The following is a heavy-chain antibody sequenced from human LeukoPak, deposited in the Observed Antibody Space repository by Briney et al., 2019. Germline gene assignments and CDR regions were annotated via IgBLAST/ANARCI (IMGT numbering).Heavy chain of an antibody. CDR3: ARDQGYYGSGPNDY. J-gene: IGHJ4*02. D-gene: IGHD3-10*01. CDR2: ISAYNGNT. CDR1: GHTFTSYG. V-gene: IGHV1-18*01. Sequence: ASVKVSCKASGHTFTSYGISWVRQAPGQGLEWMGWISAYNGNTNYAQKLQGRVTMTTDTSTSTAYMELRSLRSDDTAVYYCARDQGYYGSGPNDYWGQGTLVTVSS.